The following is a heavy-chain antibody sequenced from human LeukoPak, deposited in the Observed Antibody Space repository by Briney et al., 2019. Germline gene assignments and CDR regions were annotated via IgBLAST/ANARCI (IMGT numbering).Heavy chain of an antibody. D-gene: IGHD2-2*02. J-gene: IGHJ6*03. Sequence: GASVKVSCKASGGTFSSYAISWVRQAPGQGLEWMGGIIPIFGTANYAQKFQGRVTITADESTSTAYMELSSLRSEDTAVYYCARVPNLPARYCSSTSCYTGAYYYYYMDVWGKGTTVTVSS. CDR2: IIPIFGTA. V-gene: IGHV1-69*13. CDR1: GGTFSSYA. CDR3: ARVPNLPARYCSSTSCYTGAYYYYYMDV.